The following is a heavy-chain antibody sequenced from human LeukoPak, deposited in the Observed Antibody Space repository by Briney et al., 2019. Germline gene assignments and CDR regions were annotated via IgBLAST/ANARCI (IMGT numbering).Heavy chain of an antibody. CDR1: GFTFSSYA. D-gene: IGHD3-22*01. Sequence: GSLRLSCAASGFTFSSYAMSWVRQAPGKGLEWVSTISGSGGSTYYADSVKGRFTISRDNSKNTLYLQMNSLGAEDTAVYYCATTYYYDRSGYAGYWGQGTLVTVSS. J-gene: IGHJ4*02. CDR2: ISGSGGST. V-gene: IGHV3-23*01. CDR3: ATTYYYDRSGYAGY.